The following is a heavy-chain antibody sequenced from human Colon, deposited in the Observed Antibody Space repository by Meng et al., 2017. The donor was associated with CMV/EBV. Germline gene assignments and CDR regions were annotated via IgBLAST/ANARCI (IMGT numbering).Heavy chain of an antibody. V-gene: IGHV4-38-2*02. CDR3: ARELGQWLATYYFYYAMDV. Sequence: GSLRLSCTVSGYSISSGYYWGWIRQPPGKGLEWIGSIYDSGSTYYNPSLKSRVTILVDTSKNQFSLKLSSVTAADTAVYYCARELGQWLATYYFYYAMDVRGQGTTVTVSS. CDR1: GYSISSGYY. CDR2: IYDSGST. D-gene: IGHD6-19*01. J-gene: IGHJ6*02.